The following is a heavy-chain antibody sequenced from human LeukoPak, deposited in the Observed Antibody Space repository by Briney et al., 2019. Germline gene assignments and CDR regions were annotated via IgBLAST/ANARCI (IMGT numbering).Heavy chain of an antibody. CDR2: IGTAGEI. CDR1: GFTFSSYD. Sequence: GGSLRLSCAASGFTFSSYDIHWVRQATGKGLEWVSGIGTAGEIYYPGSVKGRFTISRENAKNSLYLQMNSLRAEDTAVYYCAKDFSVYHYDSRVLDYWGQGTLVTASS. V-gene: IGHV3-13*01. J-gene: IGHJ4*02. CDR3: AKDFSVYHYDSRVLDY. D-gene: IGHD3-22*01.